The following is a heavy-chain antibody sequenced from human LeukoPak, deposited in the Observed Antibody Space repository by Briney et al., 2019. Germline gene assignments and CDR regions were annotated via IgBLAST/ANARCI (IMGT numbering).Heavy chain of an antibody. CDR3: AKGAKVGPTAMDY. V-gene: IGHV3-23*01. D-gene: IGHD2-2*01. Sequence: GGSLRLACEASGFSFSSFWMAWVRQSPGRGLEWVSGLSGSGASTYYADSVKGRFTISRDNSKNTLYLQMNSLRAEDTAVYYCAKGAKVGPTAMDYWGQGTLVTVSS. CDR2: LSGSGAST. CDR1: GFSFSSFW. J-gene: IGHJ4*02.